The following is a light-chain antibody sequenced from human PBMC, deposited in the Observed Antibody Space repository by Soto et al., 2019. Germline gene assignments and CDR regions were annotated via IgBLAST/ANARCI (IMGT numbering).Light chain of an antibody. J-gene: IGKJ1*01. CDR1: QSVSSSY. V-gene: IGKV3-20*01. CDR2: GAS. CDR3: QQYGSTPVT. Sequence: EIVLTQSPGTLSLSPGERATLSCRASQSVSSSYLAWYQQKPGQAPRLLIHGASSRATGLPDRFSGSGSGTDFTLPISRLEPEDFAEYYCQQYGSTPVTFGKGPKVESK.